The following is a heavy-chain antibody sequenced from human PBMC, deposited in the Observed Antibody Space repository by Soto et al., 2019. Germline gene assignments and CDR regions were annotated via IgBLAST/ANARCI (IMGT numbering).Heavy chain of an antibody. CDR3: ARTFCSTTSCQAHGMDV. Sequence: QVQLQESGPGLVKPSETLSLTCTVSGDSVSSGSYYWTWIRQPPGKGLEWIGYLYYTGTTNYNPSLKSRVTMSLDMSSNQFSLRLSSVTAADTAVYFCARTFCSTTSCQAHGMDVWGQGTSVTVSS. CDR2: LYYTGTT. J-gene: IGHJ6*02. V-gene: IGHV4-61*01. D-gene: IGHD2-2*01. CDR1: GDSVSSGSYY.